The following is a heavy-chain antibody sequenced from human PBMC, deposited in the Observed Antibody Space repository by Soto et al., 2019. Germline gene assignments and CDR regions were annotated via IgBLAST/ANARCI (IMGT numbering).Heavy chain of an antibody. J-gene: IGHJ4*02. CDR2: ISSSSSYI. Sequence: EVQLVESGGGLVKPGGSLRLSCAASGFTFSSYSMNWVRQAPGKGLEWVSSISSSSSYIYYADSVKGRFNISRDNAKNSLYMQMNSLRAEDTAVYYCARDALRFNYWGQGTLVTVSS. D-gene: IGHD4-17*01. CDR3: ARDALRFNY. CDR1: GFTFSSYS. V-gene: IGHV3-21*01.